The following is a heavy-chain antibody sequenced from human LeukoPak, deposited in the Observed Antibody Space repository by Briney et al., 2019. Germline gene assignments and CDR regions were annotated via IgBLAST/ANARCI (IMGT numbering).Heavy chain of an antibody. CDR1: GGSISGYY. CDR3: AAVFYGSGSYYFDY. Sequence: SETLSLTCTVSGGSISGYYWSWIRQPPGKGLEWIGYIYYSGSTNYNPSLKSRVTISVDTSKNQFSLKLSSVTAADTAVYYCAAVFYGSGSYYFDYWGQGTLVTVSS. J-gene: IGHJ4*02. CDR2: IYYSGST. V-gene: IGHV4-59*01. D-gene: IGHD3-10*01.